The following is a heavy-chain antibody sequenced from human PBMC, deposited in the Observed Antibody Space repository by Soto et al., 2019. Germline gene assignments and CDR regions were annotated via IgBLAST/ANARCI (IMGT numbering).Heavy chain of an antibody. CDR2: ISGYSGST. V-gene: IGHV3-23*01. Sequence: GGSLRLSCAASGFTFSSYAMSWVRQAPGKGLEWVSAISGYSGSTYYADSVKGRFTISRDNSKNTLYLQMNSLRAEDTAVYYCAKLLRDFYPYYGMDVWGQGTTVTVAS. J-gene: IGHJ6*02. D-gene: IGHD3-3*01. CDR3: AKLLRDFYPYYGMDV. CDR1: GFTFSSYA.